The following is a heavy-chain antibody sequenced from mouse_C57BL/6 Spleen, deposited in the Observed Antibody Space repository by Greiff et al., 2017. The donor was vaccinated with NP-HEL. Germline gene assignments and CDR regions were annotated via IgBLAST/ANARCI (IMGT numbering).Heavy chain of an antibody. CDR3: ARGVTPPYLDY. CDR1: GYSFSSYW. Sequence: QVQLQQSGAELVKPGASVKISCKASGYSFSSYWMNWVKQRPGKGLEWIGQIYPGDGDTNYNGKFKGQATLTADKSSSTAYMQLSSLTSEDSAVYFCARGVTPPYLDYWGQGTTLTVSS. V-gene: IGHV1-80*01. CDR2: IYPGDGDT. J-gene: IGHJ2*01. D-gene: IGHD2-3*01.